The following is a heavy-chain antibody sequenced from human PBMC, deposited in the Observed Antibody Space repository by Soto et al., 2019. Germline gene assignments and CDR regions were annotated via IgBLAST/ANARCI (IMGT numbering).Heavy chain of an antibody. Sequence: SETLSLTCTVSSGSISSGGYYWTWIRQHPGKGLEWIGYIYYSGSTYYNPSLKSRVTISVDTSKNQFSLKLSSVTAADTAVYYCARDKYYYRSGNDGMDVWGQGTTVTVS. CDR3: ARDKYYYRSGNDGMDV. CDR2: IYYSGST. D-gene: IGHD3-10*01. V-gene: IGHV4-31*03. CDR1: SGSISSGGYY. J-gene: IGHJ6*02.